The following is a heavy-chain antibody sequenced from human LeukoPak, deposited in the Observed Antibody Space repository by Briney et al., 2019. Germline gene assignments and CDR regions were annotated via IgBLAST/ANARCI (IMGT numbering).Heavy chain of an antibody. V-gene: IGHV3-23*01. CDR2: LSGSGGST. Sequence: PGGSLRLSCAASGFTFSSYAMSWVRQAPGKGLERVSVLSGSGGSTYYADSLKGRFSISRDNSKNTLYLHMSSLGVEDTAVYYCAKVRDTSGYDAIDYWGQGTLVTVSS. CDR1: GFTFSSYA. D-gene: IGHD5-12*01. CDR3: AKVRDTSGYDAIDY. J-gene: IGHJ4*02.